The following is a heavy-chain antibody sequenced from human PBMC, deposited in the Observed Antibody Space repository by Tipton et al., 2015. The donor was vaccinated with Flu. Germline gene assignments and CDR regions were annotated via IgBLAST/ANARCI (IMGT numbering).Heavy chain of an antibody. J-gene: IGHJ4*02. CDR2: VNLSGGGT. CDR1: GFTLTDFH. D-gene: IGHD1-26*01. CDR3: ARGGDSGSHIGDF. Sequence: QLVQSGAEVKKPGASVKLSCKASGFTLTDFHMHWVRQAPGQGLEWMGIVNLSGGGTSYAQKFQGRVTMTRDTSTSTVYMEMSSLTSDDTALYYCARGGDSGSHIGDFWGQGTLVIVSS. V-gene: IGHV1-46*01.